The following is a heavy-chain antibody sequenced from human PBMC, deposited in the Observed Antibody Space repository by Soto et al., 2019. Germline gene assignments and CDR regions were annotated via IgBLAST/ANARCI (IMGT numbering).Heavy chain of an antibody. J-gene: IGHJ4*02. Sequence: SETLSLTCAVYGGSFSGYYWSWIRQPPGKGLEWIGEINHSGSTNYNPSLKSRVTISVDTSKNQFSLKLSSVTAADTAVYYCARGHLCSGGSCYSADYWGQGTLVTVSS. CDR1: GGSFSGYY. CDR3: ARGHLCSGGSCYSADY. CDR2: INHSGST. V-gene: IGHV4-34*01. D-gene: IGHD2-15*01.